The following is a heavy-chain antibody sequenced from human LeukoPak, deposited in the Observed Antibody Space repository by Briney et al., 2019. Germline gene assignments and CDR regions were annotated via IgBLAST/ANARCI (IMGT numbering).Heavy chain of an antibody. CDR2: ISHSGST. V-gene: IGHV4-34*01. CDR3: ARDKAKKNWYFDL. J-gene: IGHJ2*01. Sequence: SETLSLTCAVYGGSFSGYYWSWIRQPPGKGLEWIGEISHSGSTNYNPSLKSRVTISVDTSKNQFSLKLSSVTAADTAVYYCARDKAKKNWYFDLWGRGTLVTVSS. CDR1: GGSFSGYY.